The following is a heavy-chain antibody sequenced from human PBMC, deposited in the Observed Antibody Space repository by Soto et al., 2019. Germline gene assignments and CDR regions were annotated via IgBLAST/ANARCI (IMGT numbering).Heavy chain of an antibody. J-gene: IGHJ4*02. CDR2: IYYSGST. CDR1: GGSISSSSYY. V-gene: IGHV4-39*01. CDR3: ARYKGSGWSRTVLDY. D-gene: IGHD6-19*01. Sequence: SETLSLTCTVAGGSISSSSYYWGWIRQPPGKGLEWIGSIYYSGSTYYNPSLKSRVTISVDTSKHQFSLKLSSVTAADTAVYYCARYKGSGWSRTVLDYWGQGTLVTVSS.